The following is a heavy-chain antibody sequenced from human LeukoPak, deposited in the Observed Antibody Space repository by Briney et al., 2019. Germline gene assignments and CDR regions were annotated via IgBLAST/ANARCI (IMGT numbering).Heavy chain of an antibody. D-gene: IGHD4-17*01. J-gene: IGHJ4*02. V-gene: IGHV4-34*01. CDR3: ASGHGDYSYYFDY. CDR1: GGSFSGYY. CDR2: INHSGST. Sequence: PSEILSLTCAVYGGSFSGYYWSWIRQPPGKGLEWIGEINHSGSTNYNPSLRSQVTISVDTSKNQFSLKLSSVTAADTAVYCCASGHGDYSYYFDYWGQGTLVTVSS.